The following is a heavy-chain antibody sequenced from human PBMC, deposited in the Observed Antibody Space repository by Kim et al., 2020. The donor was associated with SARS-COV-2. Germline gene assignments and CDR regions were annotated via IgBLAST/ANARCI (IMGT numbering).Heavy chain of an antibody. CDR3: AKDLEVATPASYYYYGMDV. V-gene: IGHV3-30*18. Sequence: GGSLRLSCAASGFTFSSYGMHWVRQAPGKGLEWVAVISYDGSNKYYADSVKGRFTISRDNSKNTLYLQMNSLRAEDTAVYYCAKDLEVATPASYYYYGMDVWGQGTTVTVSS. J-gene: IGHJ6*02. CDR2: ISYDGSNK. CDR1: GFTFSSYG. D-gene: IGHD5-12*01.